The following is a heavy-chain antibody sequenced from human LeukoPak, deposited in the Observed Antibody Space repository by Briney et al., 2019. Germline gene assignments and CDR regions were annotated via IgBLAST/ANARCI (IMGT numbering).Heavy chain of an antibody. CDR3: ATGGAKSSYYYYYYMDV. J-gene: IGHJ6*03. CDR1: GYTFTGYY. D-gene: IGHD3-16*01. CDR2: INPNSGGT. Sequence: ASVKVSCKASGYTFTGYYMHWVRQAPGQGLEWMGWINPNSGGTNYAQKFQGRVTMTRDTSISTAYMELSRLRSDDTAVYYCATGGAKSSYYYYYYMDVWGKGTTVTVSS. V-gene: IGHV1-2*02.